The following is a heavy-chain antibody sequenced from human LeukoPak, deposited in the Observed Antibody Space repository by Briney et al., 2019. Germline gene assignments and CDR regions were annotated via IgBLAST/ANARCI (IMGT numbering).Heavy chain of an antibody. CDR2: IYSAGSR. J-gene: IGHJ4*02. V-gene: IGHV3-53*01. CDR1: GFTVSSNY. CDR3: ASGGLGVRKFYSDPFHY. Sequence: GGSLRLSCAASGFTVSSNYMSWVRQAPGKGLEWVPIIYSAGSRYYADSVRGRFTISRDDSKNTMSLQMNSLRAEDTAVYYCASGGLGVRKFYSDPFHYWGQGTLVTVSS. D-gene: IGHD2-15*01.